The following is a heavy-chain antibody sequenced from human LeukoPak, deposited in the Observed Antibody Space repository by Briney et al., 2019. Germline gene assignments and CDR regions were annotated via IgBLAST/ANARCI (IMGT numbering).Heavy chain of an antibody. Sequence: TLSLTCTVSGGSISSGGYYWSWIRQHPGKGLEWIGYIYYSGSTYCNPSLKSRVTISVDTSKNQFSLKLSSVTAADTAVYYCARDPVGATYFQHWGQGTLVTVSS. D-gene: IGHD1-26*01. V-gene: IGHV4-31*03. CDR1: GGSISSGGYY. CDR3: ARDPVGATYFQH. CDR2: IYYSGST. J-gene: IGHJ1*01.